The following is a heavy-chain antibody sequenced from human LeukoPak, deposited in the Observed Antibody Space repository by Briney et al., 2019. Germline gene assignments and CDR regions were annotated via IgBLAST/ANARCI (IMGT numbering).Heavy chain of an antibody. J-gene: IGHJ6*02. CDR2: IYPGDSDN. CDR1: GYSFTSYW. V-gene: IGHV5-51*01. Sequence: GESLKISCKGSGYSFTSYWLGLVRPMPGKGLEWRGIIYPGDSDNRYSASFQGQVTISAEKSISTAYLQWSSLKASDTAMYYCARLGSGEWELLWYYGMDVWGQGTTVTVSS. CDR3: ARLGSGEWELLWYYGMDV. D-gene: IGHD1-26*01.